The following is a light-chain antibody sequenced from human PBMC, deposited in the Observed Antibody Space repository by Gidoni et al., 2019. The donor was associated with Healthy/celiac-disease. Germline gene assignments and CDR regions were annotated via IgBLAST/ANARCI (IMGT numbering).Light chain of an antibody. J-gene: IGKJ2*01. V-gene: IGKV1-33*01. CDR3: QQYDNLYT. Sequence: DIQLTQSPSSLSASVGDRVTITCQASQDISNYLNWYQQKPGKATKLLIYDASNLETGVTSRYSGSGSGTDFTFTISSLQPEDIATYYCQQYDNLYTFXQXTKLXFK. CDR1: QDISNY. CDR2: DAS.